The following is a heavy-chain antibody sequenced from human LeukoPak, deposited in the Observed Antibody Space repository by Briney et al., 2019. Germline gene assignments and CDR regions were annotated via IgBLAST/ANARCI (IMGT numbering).Heavy chain of an antibody. CDR1: GGSISSSSYY. Sequence: SETLSLTCSVSGGSISSSSYYWGWIRQPPGKGLEWIGGIYYSGSMYYNPSLRSRLTIFVDTSKNQFSLKLSSVTAADTAVYYCARTESYDILTGYWYFDYWGQGILVTVSS. V-gene: IGHV4-39*01. J-gene: IGHJ4*02. D-gene: IGHD3-9*01. CDR3: ARTESYDILTGYWYFDY. CDR2: IYYSGSM.